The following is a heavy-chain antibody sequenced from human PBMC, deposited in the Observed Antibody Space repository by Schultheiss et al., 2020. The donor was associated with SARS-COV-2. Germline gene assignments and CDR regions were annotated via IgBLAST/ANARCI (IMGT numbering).Heavy chain of an antibody. CDR1: GFTFSSYG. CDR2: ISYDGSNK. D-gene: IGHD3-22*01. V-gene: IGHV3-30*03. J-gene: IGHJ4*02. Sequence: GGSLRLSCAASGFTFSSYGMHWVRQAPGKGLEWVAVISYDGSNKYYADSVKGRFTISRDNSKNTLYLQMNSLRAEDTAVYYCARDVYYYDSSGYYPDCWGQGTLVTVSS. CDR3: ARDVYYYDSSGYYPDC.